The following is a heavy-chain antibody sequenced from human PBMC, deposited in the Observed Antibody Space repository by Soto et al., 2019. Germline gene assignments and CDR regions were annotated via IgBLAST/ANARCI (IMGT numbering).Heavy chain of an antibody. CDR3: AKDHLGTTMTAPRY. CDR1: GFTFSSYG. Sequence: QVQLVESGGGVVQPGRSLRLSCAASGFTFSSYGMHWVRQAPGKGLEWVAVISYDRNNKYYADSVKGRFTISRDNFKNMLYVQMDSLTAEATALYYCAKDHLGTTMTAPRYWGEGTLVSVS. CDR2: ISYDRNNK. V-gene: IGHV3-30*18. D-gene: IGHD4-17*01. J-gene: IGHJ4*01.